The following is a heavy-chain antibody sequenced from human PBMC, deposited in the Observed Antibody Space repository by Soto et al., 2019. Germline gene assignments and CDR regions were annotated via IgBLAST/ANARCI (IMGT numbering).Heavy chain of an antibody. V-gene: IGHV1-69*12. D-gene: IGHD2-2*01. CDR1: GGTFSSYA. J-gene: IGHJ6*02. Sequence: QVQLVQSGAEVKKPGSSVKVSCKASGGTFSSYAISWVRQAPGQGLEWMGGIIPIFGTANYAQKFQGRVTITAAESTSTAYMELSSLRSEDTAVYYCARYCISTSCYSYYYYGMDVWGQGTTVTVSS. CDR2: IIPIFGTA. CDR3: ARYCISTSCYSYYYYGMDV.